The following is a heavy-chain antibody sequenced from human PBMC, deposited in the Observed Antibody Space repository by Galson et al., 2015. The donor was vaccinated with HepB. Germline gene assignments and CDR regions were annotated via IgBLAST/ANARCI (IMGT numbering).Heavy chain of an antibody. CDR2: ISYDGSNK. Sequence: SLRLSCAASGFTFSSYAMHWVRQAPGKGLEWVAVISYDGSNKYYADSVKGRFTISRDNSKNTLYLQMNSLRAEDTAVYYCARDLVTMVRGVIIGGFDYWGQGTLVTVSS. V-gene: IGHV3-30*04. J-gene: IGHJ4*02. CDR1: GFTFSSYA. D-gene: IGHD3-10*01. CDR3: ARDLVTMVRGVIIGGFDY.